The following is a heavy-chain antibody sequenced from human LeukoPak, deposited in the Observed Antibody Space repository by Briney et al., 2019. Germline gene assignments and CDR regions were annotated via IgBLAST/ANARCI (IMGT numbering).Heavy chain of an antibody. J-gene: IGHJ3*02. CDR1: GFTFSSYA. CDR2: ISYDGSNK. CDR3: ARRTQSFAFDI. D-gene: IGHD3-10*01. V-gene: IGHV3-30-3*01. Sequence: PGGSLRLSCAASGFTFSSYAMHWVRQAPGKGLEWVAVISYDGSNKYYADSVKGRFTISRDNAKNSLYLQMNSLRAEDTAVYYCARRTQSFAFDIWGQGTMVTVSS.